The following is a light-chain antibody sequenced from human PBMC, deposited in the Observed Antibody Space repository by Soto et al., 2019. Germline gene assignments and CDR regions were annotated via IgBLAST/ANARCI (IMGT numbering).Light chain of an antibody. J-gene: IGKJ2*01. CDR1: QSVSGN. V-gene: IGKV3-15*01. CDR3: QQDNTWYT. CDR2: GAS. Sequence: EIVMTQSPATLSVSPGERATLSCRASQSVSGNLAWYQQQPGQAPSLLIYGASTRATAVPASFGGGWARTDSTLTSSRLQSEDVAVYYWQQDNTWYTFGQGTKLEIK.